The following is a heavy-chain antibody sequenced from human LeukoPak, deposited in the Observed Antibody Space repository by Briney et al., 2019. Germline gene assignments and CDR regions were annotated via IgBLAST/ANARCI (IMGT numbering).Heavy chain of an antibody. J-gene: IGHJ4*02. CDR2: INPNNGGT. Sequence: GASVKVSCKASGYTFTGYYMYWVRQAPGQGLEWMGWINPNNGGTNYAQKFQGRVTMTRDTSISTAYMELSRLRSDGTAVYYCAREDLYCSSTSCHTRYYFDYWGQGTLVTVSS. D-gene: IGHD2-2*02. CDR1: GYTFTGYY. V-gene: IGHV1-2*02. CDR3: AREDLYCSSTSCHTRYYFDY.